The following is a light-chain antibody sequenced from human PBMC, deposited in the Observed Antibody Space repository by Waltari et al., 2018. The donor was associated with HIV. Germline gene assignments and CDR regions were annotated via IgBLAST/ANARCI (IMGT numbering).Light chain of an antibody. CDR2: DVT. CDR3: FSYATGSYWV. CDR1: SIDVGGYNF. V-gene: IGLV2-11*01. J-gene: IGLJ3*02. Sequence: QSALTQPRSVSGSPGQSVPISCTGTSIDVGGYNFVSWYQQHPGKAPKLMIYDVTKRPSGVPDRFSGSKSGNTASLTISGLQAEDEADYYCFSYATGSYWVFGGGTKLTAL.